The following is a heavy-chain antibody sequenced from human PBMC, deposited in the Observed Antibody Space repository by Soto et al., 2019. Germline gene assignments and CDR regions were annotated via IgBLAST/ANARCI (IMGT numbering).Heavy chain of an antibody. V-gene: IGHV3-23*01. CDR2: ISGSGGST. J-gene: IGHJ4*02. D-gene: IGHD4-17*01. CDR3: AKDEGYGDFIFDY. CDR1: GFTFSSYA. Sequence: WGSLRLSCAASGFTFSSYAIICVRQAPGKGLEWVSAISGSGGSTYYADSVKGRFTISRDNSKNTLYLQMNSLRAEDTAVYYCAKDEGYGDFIFDYWGQGTLVTVSS.